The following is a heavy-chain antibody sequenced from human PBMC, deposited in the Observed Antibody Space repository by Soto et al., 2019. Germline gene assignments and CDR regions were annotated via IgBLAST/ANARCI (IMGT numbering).Heavy chain of an antibody. CDR1: GYTFTTFW. CDR3: ARDHWDCSGGGCDPQQKYFFAMDA. D-gene: IGHD2-15*01. CDR2: IDPRGSYV. Sequence: PGESLKISCTGFGYTFTTFWISWVRQMPGKGLEWMGRIDPRGSYVNYSPSFQGHVTISVDKSISTAYLQWGSLKASDTAMYYCARDHWDCSGGGCDPQQKYFFAMDAWGQGTTVTVSS. V-gene: IGHV5-10-1*01. J-gene: IGHJ6*02.